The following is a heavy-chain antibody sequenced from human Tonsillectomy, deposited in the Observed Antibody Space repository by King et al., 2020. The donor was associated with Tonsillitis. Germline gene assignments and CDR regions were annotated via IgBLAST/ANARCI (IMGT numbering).Heavy chain of an antibody. V-gene: IGHV3-7*01. J-gene: IGHJ4*02. CDR2: IKQDGSEI. Sequence: VQLVESGGGLVQPGGSLILSCAASGFTFSTYWMNWVRQSPGKGLEWVANIKQDGSEIYYVDSVKGRFTISRDNAKNSLYLQINSLRAEDKAVYYCARDRTQYSSSWSVFDYWGQGTLVTVSS. D-gene: IGHD6-13*01. CDR1: GFTFSTYW. CDR3: ARDRTQYSSSWSVFDY.